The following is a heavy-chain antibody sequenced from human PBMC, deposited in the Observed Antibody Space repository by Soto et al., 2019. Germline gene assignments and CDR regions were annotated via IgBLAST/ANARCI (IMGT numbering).Heavy chain of an antibody. V-gene: IGHV4-59*08. CDR1: GGYISSHY. Sequence: QVQLQESGPGLVKPSETLSLTCTVSGGYISSHYWSWIRQPPGKGLEWLGYVYHSGKTDSNPSLKSRVTISMDTSTNQISLSLTSVTAAATAVYYCARPRGTTPAVWYFDLWGRGTLVTVSS. D-gene: IGHD1-26*01. CDR2: VYHSGKT. J-gene: IGHJ2*01. CDR3: ARPRGTTPAVWYFDL.